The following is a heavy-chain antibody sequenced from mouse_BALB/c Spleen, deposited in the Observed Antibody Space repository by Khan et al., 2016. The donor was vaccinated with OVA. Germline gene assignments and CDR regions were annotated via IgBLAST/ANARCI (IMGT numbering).Heavy chain of an antibody. CDR3: TSNGFGNYESWDY. D-gene: IGHD2-1*01. CDR2: IYPGNSDI. V-gene: IGHV1-5*01. Sequence: VQLQQSGTVLARPGASVKMSCKASGYTFTSYWMHWVKQRPGQGREWIGAIYPGNSDINYNQKFKGKAKLTAVTYTSTAYMELNSLTNEDSAVYYCTSNGFGNYESWDYWGQGTTLTVAS. J-gene: IGHJ2*01. CDR1: GYTFTSYW.